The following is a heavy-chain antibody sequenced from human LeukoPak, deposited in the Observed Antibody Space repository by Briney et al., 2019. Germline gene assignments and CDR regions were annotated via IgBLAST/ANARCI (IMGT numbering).Heavy chain of an antibody. V-gene: IGHV4-38-2*02. CDR1: GYSISSGYY. J-gene: IGHJ5*02. Sequence: SETLSLTCTVSGYSISSGYYWGWIRQPPGKGLEWIGNIYHSGNTYSSPSLKSRVTISVDTSRTQFSLKLTSVTAAYTAVYYCARSTSGWFWFDPWGQGTLVTVSS. CDR2: IYHSGNT. CDR3: ARSTSGWFWFDP. D-gene: IGHD6-19*01.